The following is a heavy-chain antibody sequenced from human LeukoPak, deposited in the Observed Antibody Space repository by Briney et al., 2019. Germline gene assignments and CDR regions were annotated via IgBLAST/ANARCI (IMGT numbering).Heavy chain of an antibody. V-gene: IGHV3-20*04. CDR1: GFTFDDYG. J-gene: IGHJ4*02. CDR3: ARSYYYDSSGYSRPFDY. Sequence: GGTLILSCAASGFTFDDYGMSWVRQAPGKVLEWVSGINWNGGSNGYADSVKGRFTITRDNAKNSLYLQMNSLRAEDTALYYCARSYYYDSSGYSRPFDYWGQGTLVTVSS. CDR2: INWNGGSN. D-gene: IGHD3-22*01.